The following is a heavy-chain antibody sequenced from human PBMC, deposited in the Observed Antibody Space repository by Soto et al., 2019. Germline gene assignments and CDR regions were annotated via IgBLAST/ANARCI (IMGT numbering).Heavy chain of an antibody. D-gene: IGHD6-19*01. J-gene: IGHJ4*02. V-gene: IGHV3-7*04. CDR1: GFTFSSYW. Sequence: EVQLMESGGGLVQPGGSLRLSCAGSGFTFSSYWMNWVRQAPGKGLEWVANIKQDGSEKYYVDSVKGRFSISRDNAQNSMYLQMNSLRAEDTAVYYCAGGTGWLIDYWGQRTLVTASS. CDR3: AGGTGWLIDY. CDR2: IKQDGSEK.